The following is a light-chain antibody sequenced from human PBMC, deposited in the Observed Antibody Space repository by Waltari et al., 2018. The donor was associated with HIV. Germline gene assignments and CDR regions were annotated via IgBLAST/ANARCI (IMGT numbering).Light chain of an antibody. J-gene: IGLJ2*01. CDR2: DVS. CDR1: SSDVGGYPY. CDR3: SSYTTTSTFVV. Sequence: QSALTQPASVSGSPGQSIPISSTGPSSDVGGYPYVSWYQQHPDKAPTLLLYDVSDRPSGFSNRCSGSRSGNTASLTISGLLPEDEADYYCSSYTTTSTFVVFGGGTKLTVL. V-gene: IGLV2-14*03.